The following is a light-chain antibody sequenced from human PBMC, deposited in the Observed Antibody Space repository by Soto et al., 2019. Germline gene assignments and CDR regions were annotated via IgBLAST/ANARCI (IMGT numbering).Light chain of an antibody. J-gene: IGKJ5*01. Sequence: EIVLTQSPGTLSLSPGERATLSCRASQSVTSGYLAWYRQKPGQAPGLLIYSTSRRASGIPDRFSGSGSRTEFTLTISRLEPEDSAVYYCQQRNIWPPVTFGQGTRLEIK. CDR2: STS. CDR3: QQRNIWPPVT. V-gene: IGKV3D-20*02. CDR1: QSVTSGY.